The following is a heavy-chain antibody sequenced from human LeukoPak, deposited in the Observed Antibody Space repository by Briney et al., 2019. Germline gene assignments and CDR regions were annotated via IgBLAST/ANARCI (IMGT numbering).Heavy chain of an antibody. V-gene: IGHV3-23*01. D-gene: IGHD3-9*01. J-gene: IGHJ4*02. CDR1: GFTFSSYS. CDR2: IGASGGST. Sequence: GGSLRLSCAGSGFTFSSYSMNWVRQAPGKGLEWVSGIGASGGSTYYADSVKGRFTISRDNSKNTLYLQMNSLRTEDTAVYYCAKAEGYDILTGLDYWGQGTLVTVSS. CDR3: AKAEGYDILTGLDY.